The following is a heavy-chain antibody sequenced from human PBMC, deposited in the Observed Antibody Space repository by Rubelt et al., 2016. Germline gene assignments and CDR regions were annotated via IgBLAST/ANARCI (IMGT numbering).Heavy chain of an antibody. J-gene: IGHJ4*02. CDR2: ISGSATPM. Sequence: GLEWVSCISGSATPMYYADSVKGRFTISRDNAKNSLYLQMNSLRVEDTAIYYCARRCDYFDYWGQGTLVPVSS. CDR3: ARRCDYFDY. V-gene: IGHV3-11*01.